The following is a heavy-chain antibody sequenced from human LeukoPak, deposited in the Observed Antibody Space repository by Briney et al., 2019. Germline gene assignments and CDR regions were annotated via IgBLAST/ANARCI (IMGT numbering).Heavy chain of an antibody. D-gene: IGHD2-21*02. Sequence: SETLSLTCTVSGGSIRSSSYYWGWIRQPPGKGLEWIGSIYYSGSTYYNPSLKSRITISVDTSKNQFSLKLSSVPAADTAVYYCARPSYCASDIWGQGTMVTLSS. J-gene: IGHJ3*02. V-gene: IGHV4-39*01. CDR1: GGSIRSSSYY. CDR2: IYYSGST. CDR3: ARPSYCASDI.